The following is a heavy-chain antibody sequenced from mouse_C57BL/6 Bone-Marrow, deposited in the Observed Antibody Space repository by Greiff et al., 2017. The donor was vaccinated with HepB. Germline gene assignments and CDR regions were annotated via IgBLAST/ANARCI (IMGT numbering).Heavy chain of an antibody. CDR3: ARNYYGSSHWYFDV. CDR1: GFSLTSYA. J-gene: IGHJ1*03. D-gene: IGHD1-1*01. Sequence: VQLQESGPGLVAPSQSLSITCTVSGFSLTSYAISWVRQPPGKGLEWLGVIWTGGGTNYNSALKSRLSISKDNSKSQVFLKMNSLQTDDTARYYCARNYYGSSHWYFDVWGTGTTVTVSS. CDR2: IWTGGGT. V-gene: IGHV2-9-1*01.